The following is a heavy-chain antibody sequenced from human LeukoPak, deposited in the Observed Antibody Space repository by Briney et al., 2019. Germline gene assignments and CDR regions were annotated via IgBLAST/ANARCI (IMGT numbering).Heavy chain of an antibody. CDR3: ARGFYGSGSGFDY. CDR2: INHSGST. CDR1: GGSFSGYY. Sequence: SETLSLTCAVYGGSFSGYYWSWIRQPPGKGLEWIGEINHSGSTNYNPSLKSRVTISVDTSKSQFSLKLSSVTAADTAVYYCARGFYGSGSGFDYWGQGTLVTVSS. V-gene: IGHV4-34*01. D-gene: IGHD3-10*01. J-gene: IGHJ4*02.